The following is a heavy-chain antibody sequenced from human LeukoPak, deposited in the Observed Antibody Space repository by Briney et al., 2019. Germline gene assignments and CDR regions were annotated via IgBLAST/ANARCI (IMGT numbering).Heavy chain of an antibody. J-gene: IGHJ4*02. V-gene: IGHV1-2*02. Sequence: ASVKVSCKASGYTFTGYYMHWVRQAPGQGLEWMGWINPNSGDTNYAQKFQGRVTMTRDTSISTAYMELSRLRSDDTAVYYCARSYSSSLPDYWGQGTLVTVSS. CDR2: INPNSGDT. D-gene: IGHD6-13*01. CDR3: ARSYSSSLPDY. CDR1: GYTFTGYY.